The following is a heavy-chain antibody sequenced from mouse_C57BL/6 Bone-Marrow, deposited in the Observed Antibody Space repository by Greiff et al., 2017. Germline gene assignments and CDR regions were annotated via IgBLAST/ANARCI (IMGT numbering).Heavy chain of an antibody. V-gene: IGHV10-1*01. CDR3: VRRGYYGQGYFDV. CDR2: IRSKSNNYAT. J-gene: IGHJ1*03. CDR1: GFSFNTYA. D-gene: IGHD1-2*01. Sequence: EVQLVESGGGLVQPKGSLKLSCAASGFSFNTYAMNWVRQAPGKGLEWVARIRSKSNNYATYYADSVKDRFTISRDDSESMLYLQMNNLKTEDTAMYYCVRRGYYGQGYFDVWGTGTTVTVSS.